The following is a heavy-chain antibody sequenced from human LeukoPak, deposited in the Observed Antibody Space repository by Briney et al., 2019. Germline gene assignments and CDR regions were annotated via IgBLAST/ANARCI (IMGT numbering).Heavy chain of an antibody. CDR3: ARGFMRIVVVITTRRFDP. V-gene: IGHV4-34*01. CDR2: INHSGST. J-gene: IGHJ5*02. D-gene: IGHD3-22*01. CDR1: GGSFSGYY. Sequence: SETLSLTCGVYGGSFSGYYWSWIRQPPGKGLEWIGEINHSGSTNYNPSLKSRVTISVDTSKNQFSLRLSSVTAADTAVYYCARGFMRIVVVITTRRFDPWGQGTLVTVSS.